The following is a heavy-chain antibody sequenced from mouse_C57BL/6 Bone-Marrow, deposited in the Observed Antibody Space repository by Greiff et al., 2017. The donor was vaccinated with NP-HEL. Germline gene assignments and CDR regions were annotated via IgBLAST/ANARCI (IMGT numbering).Heavy chain of an antibody. D-gene: IGHD2-1*01. J-gene: IGHJ4*01. V-gene: IGHV1-69*01. CDR1: GYTFTSYW. CDR2: IDPSDSYT. CDR3: ARPLLTTYAMDY. Sequence: QVQLQQPGAELVMPGASVKLSCKASGYTFTSYWMHWVKQRPGQGLEWIGEIDPSDSYTNYNQKFKGKSTLTVDKSSSPAYMQLSSLTSEDSAVYYCARPLLTTYAMDYWGQGTSVTVSS.